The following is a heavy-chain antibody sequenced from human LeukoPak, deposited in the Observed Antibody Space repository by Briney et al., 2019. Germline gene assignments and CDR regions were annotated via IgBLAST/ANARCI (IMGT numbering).Heavy chain of an antibody. Sequence: ASVKVSCKASGYTFTGYYMHWVRQAPGQGLEWMGWINPNTGGTNYAQKFQGRITMTRDTSISTAYMELSRLTSDGAAVYYCARDGDFWYWGQGTLVTVSS. CDR3: ARDGDFWY. D-gene: IGHD3-3*01. CDR2: INPNTGGT. V-gene: IGHV1-2*02. CDR1: GYTFTGYY. J-gene: IGHJ4*02.